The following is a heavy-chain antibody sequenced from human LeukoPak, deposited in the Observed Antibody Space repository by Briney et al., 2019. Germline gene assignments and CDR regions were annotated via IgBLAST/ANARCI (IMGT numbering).Heavy chain of an antibody. Sequence: PGGSLRLSCAASGFTFSSYEMNWVRQAPGKGLEWVSYISSSGSTIYYADSVKGRFTISRDNAKNSLYLQMNSLRADDTAVYYCARGGAGRTEDDVFDIWGQGTMVTVSS. CDR2: ISSSGSTI. D-gene: IGHD1-1*01. CDR1: GFTFSSYE. J-gene: IGHJ3*02. CDR3: ARGGAGRTEDDVFDI. V-gene: IGHV3-48*03.